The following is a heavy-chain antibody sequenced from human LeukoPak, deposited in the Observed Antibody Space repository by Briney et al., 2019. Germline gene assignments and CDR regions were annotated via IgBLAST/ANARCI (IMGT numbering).Heavy chain of an antibody. Sequence: GGSLRLSCAASGFTFSRYGMDWVRPAPGKGLEWVAFIRYDGSNKYYADSVKGRFTISRDNSKNMLYLQMNSLRAEDMAVYYCAKDPDYWGQGTLVTVSS. J-gene: IGHJ4*02. V-gene: IGHV3-30*02. CDR1: GFTFSRYG. CDR3: AKDPDY. CDR2: IRYDGSNK.